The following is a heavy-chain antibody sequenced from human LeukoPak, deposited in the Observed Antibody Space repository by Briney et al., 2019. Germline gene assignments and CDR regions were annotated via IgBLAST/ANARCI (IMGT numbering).Heavy chain of an antibody. J-gene: IGHJ4*02. CDR1: GGTFSSYG. Sequence: ASVKVSCKASGGTFSSYGISWVRQAPGQGLEWMGWISAYNGNTNYAQKLQGRVTMTTDTSTSTAYMELRSLRSDDTAVYYCASGYSYGYVGYYFDYWGQGTLVTVSS. V-gene: IGHV1-18*01. D-gene: IGHD5-18*01. CDR3: ASGYSYGYVGYYFDY. CDR2: ISAYNGNT.